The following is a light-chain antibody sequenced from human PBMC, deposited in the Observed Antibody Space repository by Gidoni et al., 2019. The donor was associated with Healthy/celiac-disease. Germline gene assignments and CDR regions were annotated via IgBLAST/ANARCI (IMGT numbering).Light chain of an antibody. J-gene: IGKJ1*01. V-gene: IGKV3-20*01. Sequence: IVLTQSPGTLSLSPGERATLSCRASQSVSSSYLAWYQQKPGQAPRLLIYGASSRATGIPDRFSGSGSGTDFTLTISRLEPEDVSVYYCQQYGSSRTFGQGTKVEIK. CDR1: QSVSSSY. CDR2: GAS. CDR3: QQYGSSRT.